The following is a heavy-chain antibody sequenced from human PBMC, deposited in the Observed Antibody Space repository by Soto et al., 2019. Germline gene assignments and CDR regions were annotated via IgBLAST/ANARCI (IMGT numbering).Heavy chain of an antibody. J-gene: IGHJ4*02. Sequence: EVQLVESGGGLVQPGGSLRLPCAASGFTFSTYWMIWVRQPPGKGLEWVASINQDGSERYYVDSVRGRFTISRDNAKNSLYLQMNILRAEDTAVYYCVCGGNFFVYWGQGTLVTVSP. D-gene: IGHD3-16*01. CDR2: INQDGSER. CDR3: VCGGNFFVY. V-gene: IGHV3-7*01. CDR1: GFTFSTYW.